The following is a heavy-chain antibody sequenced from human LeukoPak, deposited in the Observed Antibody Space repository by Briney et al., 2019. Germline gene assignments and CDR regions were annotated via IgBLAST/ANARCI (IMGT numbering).Heavy chain of an antibody. J-gene: IGHJ6*02. CDR3: ARASSGSYRWYYYGMDV. CDR2: IIPILGIA. CDR1: GGTFSSYA. D-gene: IGHD3-10*01. V-gene: IGHV1-69*04. Sequence: ASVKVSCKASGGTFSSYAISWVRQAPGQGLEWMGRIIPILGIANYAQKFQGRVTITADKSTSIAYMELSSLRSEDTAVYYCARASSGSYRWYYYGMDVWGQGTTVTVSS.